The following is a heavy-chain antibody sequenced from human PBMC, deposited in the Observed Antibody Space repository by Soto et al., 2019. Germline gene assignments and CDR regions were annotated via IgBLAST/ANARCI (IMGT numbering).Heavy chain of an antibody. V-gene: IGHV5-51*01. CDR3: ARLRIAVAGTSAYYFDY. J-gene: IGHJ4*02. Sequence: GESLKISCKGSGYSFTSYWIGWVRQMPGKGLEWMGIIYPGDSDTRYSPSFQGQVTISADKSISTAYLQWSSLKASDTAMYYCARLRIAVAGTSAYYFDYWGQGTLVTVSS. CDR1: GYSFTSYW. D-gene: IGHD6-19*01. CDR2: IYPGDSDT.